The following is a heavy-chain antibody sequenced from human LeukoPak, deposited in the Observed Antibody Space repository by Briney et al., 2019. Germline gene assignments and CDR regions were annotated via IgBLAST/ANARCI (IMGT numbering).Heavy chain of an antibody. CDR3: ARDPPLRGVLFDY. D-gene: IGHD3-10*01. V-gene: IGHV3-23*01. Sequence: GGSLRLSCAASGFTFSSYAMSWVRQAPGKGLEWVSAISGSGGSTYFADSVKGRFTISRDNSKNTLYLQMNSLRAEDTAVYYCARDPPLRGVLFDYWGQGTLVTVSS. CDR1: GFTFSSYA. J-gene: IGHJ4*02. CDR2: ISGSGGST.